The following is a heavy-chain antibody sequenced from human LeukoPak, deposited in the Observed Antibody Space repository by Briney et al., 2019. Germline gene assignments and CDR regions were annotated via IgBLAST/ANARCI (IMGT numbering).Heavy chain of an antibody. D-gene: IGHD2-2*01. CDR1: GGTFSSYA. Sequence: GASVKVSCKASGGTFSSYAISWVRQAPGQGLEWMGGIIPIFGTANYAQKFQGRVTITAGESTSTAYMELSSLRSEDTAVYYCARDRGVVVPAAIDYWGQGTLVTVSS. CDR2: IIPIFGTA. CDR3: ARDRGVVVPAAIDY. J-gene: IGHJ4*02. V-gene: IGHV1-69*13.